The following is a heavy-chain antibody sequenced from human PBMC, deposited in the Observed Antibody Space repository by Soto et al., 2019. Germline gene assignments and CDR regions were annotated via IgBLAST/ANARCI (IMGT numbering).Heavy chain of an antibody. CDR3: ARRGYGGYGGGDAFDI. Sequence: GESLKISCKGSGCSFTSYWISWVRQMPGKGLEWMGRIDPSDSYTNYSPSFQGHVTISADKSVSTAYLQWSSLKASDTAMYYCARRGYGGYGGGDAFDIWGQGTMVTVSS. J-gene: IGHJ3*02. CDR1: GCSFTSYW. CDR2: IDPSDSYT. D-gene: IGHD5-12*01. V-gene: IGHV5-10-1*01.